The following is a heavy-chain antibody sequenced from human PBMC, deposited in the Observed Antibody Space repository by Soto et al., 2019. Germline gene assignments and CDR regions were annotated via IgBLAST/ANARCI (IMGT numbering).Heavy chain of an antibody. Sequence: QVQLVESGGGVVQPGRSLRLSCAASGFTFSSYGMHWVRQAPGKGLEWVAVISYDGSNKYYADSVKGRFTISRDNSKNPLYLQMNSLRAEDTAVYYCAKSRLAAGTGFYYYGMDVWGQGTTVTVSS. CDR1: GFTFSSYG. CDR3: AKSRLAAGTGFYYYGMDV. V-gene: IGHV3-30*18. CDR2: ISYDGSNK. J-gene: IGHJ6*02. D-gene: IGHD6-13*01.